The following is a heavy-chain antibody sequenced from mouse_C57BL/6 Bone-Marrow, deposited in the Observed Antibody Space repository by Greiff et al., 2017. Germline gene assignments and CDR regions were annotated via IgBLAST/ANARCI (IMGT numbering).Heavy chain of an antibody. CDR2: ISSGGSYT. V-gene: IGHV5-6*01. Sequence: VQLKESGGDLVKPGGSLKLSCAASGFTFSSYGMSWVRQTPDKRLEWVATISSGGSYTYYPDSVKGRFTISRDNAKDTLYLQMSSLKSEDTAMYYCARHGDYDYDVGLYYFDYWGQGTTLTVSS. CDR3: ARHGDYDYDVGLYYFDY. CDR1: GFTFSSYG. J-gene: IGHJ2*01. D-gene: IGHD2-4*01.